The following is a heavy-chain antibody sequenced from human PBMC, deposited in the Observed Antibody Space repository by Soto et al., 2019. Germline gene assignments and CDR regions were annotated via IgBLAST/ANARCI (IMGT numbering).Heavy chain of an antibody. Sequence: SETLSLTCTVSGGSISSYYWSWIRQPPGKGLEWIGYIYYSGSTNHNPSLKSRVTISVDTSKNQFSLKLSSVTAADTAVYYCARGYCGGDCYYFDYWGQGTLVTVSS. CDR2: IYYSGST. J-gene: IGHJ4*02. D-gene: IGHD2-21*02. CDR3: ARGYCGGDCYYFDY. V-gene: IGHV4-59*01. CDR1: GGSISSYY.